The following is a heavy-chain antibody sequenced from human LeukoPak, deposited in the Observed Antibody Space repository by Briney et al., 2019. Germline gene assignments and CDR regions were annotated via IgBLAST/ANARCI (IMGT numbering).Heavy chain of an antibody. CDR3: ATGDCSGGSCYLFDY. Sequence: ASVKVSCEASGYTFTGYDMNWVRQAPGQGLEWMGWFNPNSGGTNYAQKFQGRVTMTRDTSISTAYMELSRLRSDDTAVYYCATGDCSGGSCYLFDYWGQGALVTVSS. CDR1: GYTFTGYD. D-gene: IGHD2-15*01. J-gene: IGHJ4*02. CDR2: FNPNSGGT. V-gene: IGHV1-2*02.